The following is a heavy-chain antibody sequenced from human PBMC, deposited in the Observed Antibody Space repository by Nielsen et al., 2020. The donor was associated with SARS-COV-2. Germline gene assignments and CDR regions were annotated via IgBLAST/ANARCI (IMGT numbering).Heavy chain of an antibody. D-gene: IGHD3-22*01. J-gene: IGHJ4*02. V-gene: IGHV3-53*01. CDR2: IYSGGST. CDR1: GFTVSSNY. Sequence: GGSLRLSCAASGFTVSSNYMSWVRQAPGKGLEWVSVIYSGGSTYYADSVKGRFTISRDNSKNTLYLQMNSLRAEDTAVYYWARRNRGYYYFDYWGQGTLVTVSS. CDR3: ARRNRGYYYFDY.